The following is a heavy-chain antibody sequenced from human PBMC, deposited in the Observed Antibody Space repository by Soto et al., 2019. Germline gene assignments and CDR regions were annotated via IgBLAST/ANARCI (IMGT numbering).Heavy chain of an antibody. V-gene: IGHV4-39*07. CDR1: GGSISSSSYY. CDR3: ARDKITGLFDY. CDR2: INHSGST. Sequence: SETLSLTCAVSGGSISSSSYYWGWIRQPPGTGLEWIGEINHSGSTNYNPSLKSRVTISVDTSKNQFSLKLTSVTAADTAVYYCARDKITGLFDYWGQGTLVTVSS. J-gene: IGHJ4*02. D-gene: IGHD2-8*02.